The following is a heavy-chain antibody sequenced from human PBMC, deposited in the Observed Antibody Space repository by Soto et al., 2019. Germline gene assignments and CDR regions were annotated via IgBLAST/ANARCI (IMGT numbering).Heavy chain of an antibody. J-gene: IGHJ1*01. D-gene: IGHD2-21*02. Sequence: QVQLVESGGGVVQPGRSLRLSCAASGFTFSSYGMHWDRQAPGKGLEWVAVIWYDGSNKYYADSVKGRFTISRDNSKNTLYLQMNSLRAEDTAVYYCARDAGAYVGGDAEYFQHWGQGTLVTVSS. V-gene: IGHV3-33*01. CDR1: GFTFSSYG. CDR2: IWYDGSNK. CDR3: ARDAGAYVGGDAEYFQH.